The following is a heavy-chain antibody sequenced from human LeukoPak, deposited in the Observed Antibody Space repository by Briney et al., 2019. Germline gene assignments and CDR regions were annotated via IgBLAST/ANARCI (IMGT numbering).Heavy chain of an antibody. CDR1: GGSMSYYY. J-gene: IGHJ4*02. CDR2: KYYDGNSGNT. D-gene: IGHD1-1*01. CDR3: VRPESVGTKYRFDY. V-gene: IGHV4-59*01. Sequence: SETLSLTCTVSGGSMSYYYWTWIRQTPGKGLEWIGYKYYDGNSGNTNYNPSLESRVTISVDTSKNHVSLNLTSVTAADTAVYYCVRPESVGTKYRFDYWGQGALVTVSS.